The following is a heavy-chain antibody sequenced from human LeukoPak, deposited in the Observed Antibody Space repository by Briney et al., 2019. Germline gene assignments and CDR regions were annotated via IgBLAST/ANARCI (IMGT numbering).Heavy chain of an antibody. J-gene: IGHJ4*02. D-gene: IGHD2-2*01. CDR2: ISGNSDNP. V-gene: IGHV1-18*01. CDR3: ARDGTSTDDY. Sequence: ASVRLSCKASGYTFSNFGMNWGRQAPGQGLEWRGWISGNSDNPNYGQKFQGRFTVTTDSSTNTAYMELRNLRFDDTAVYYCARDGTSTDDYWGQGALVTVSS. CDR1: GYTFSNFG.